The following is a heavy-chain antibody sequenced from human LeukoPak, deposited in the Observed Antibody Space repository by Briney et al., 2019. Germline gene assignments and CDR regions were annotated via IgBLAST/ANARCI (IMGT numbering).Heavy chain of an antibody. CDR1: GYTFNSYW. Sequence: PGGSLRLSCAASGYTFNSYWMGWARQAPGKGLEWVANIKRDGSEKYYGDSVKGRFTISRDNAKNSLYLQMNSLRAEDTAVYYCARDKEAAVDFWSGYYPLWGQGTLVTVSS. J-gene: IGHJ4*02. CDR2: IKRDGSEK. CDR3: ARDKEAAVDFWSGYYPL. V-gene: IGHV3-7*01. D-gene: IGHD3-3*01.